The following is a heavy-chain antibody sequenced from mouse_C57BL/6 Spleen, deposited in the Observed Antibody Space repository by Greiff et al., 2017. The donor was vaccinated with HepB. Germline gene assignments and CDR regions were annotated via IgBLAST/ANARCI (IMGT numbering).Heavy chain of an antibody. D-gene: IGHD2-4*01. CDR3: ARRDYDYGFDY. J-gene: IGHJ2*01. CDR2: IYPGDGDT. Sequence: VKLVESGAELVKPGASVKISCKASGYAFSSYWMNWVKQRPGKGLEWIGQIYPGDGDTNYNGKFKGKATLTADKSSSTAYMQLSSLTSEDSAVYFCARRDYDYGFDYWGQGTTLTVSS. CDR1: GYAFSSYW. V-gene: IGHV1-80*01.